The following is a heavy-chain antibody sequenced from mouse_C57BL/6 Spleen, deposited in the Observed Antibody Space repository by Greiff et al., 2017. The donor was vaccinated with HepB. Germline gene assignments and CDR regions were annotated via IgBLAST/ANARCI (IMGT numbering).Heavy chain of an antibody. CDR1: GFTFSSYA. CDR2: ISDGGSYT. D-gene: IGHD1-1*01. CDR3: ARDGGSNLDY. Sequence: EVQVVESGGGLVKPGGSLKLSCAASGFTFSSYAMSWVRQTPEKRLEWVATISDGGSYTYYPDNVKGRFTISRDNAKNNLYLQMSHLKSEDTAMYYCARDGGSNLDYWGQGTTLTVSS. V-gene: IGHV5-4*01. J-gene: IGHJ2*01.